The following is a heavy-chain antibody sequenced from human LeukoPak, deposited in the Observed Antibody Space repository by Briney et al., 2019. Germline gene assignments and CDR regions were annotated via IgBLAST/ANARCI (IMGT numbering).Heavy chain of an antibody. CDR2: IYNSGGT. CDR1: GFTVSSNY. D-gene: IGHD2-15*01. CDR3: ARDVRYCSGGSCSS. V-gene: IGHV3-53*01. J-gene: IGHJ4*02. Sequence: GGSLRLSCAASGFTVSSNYMSWVRQAPGKGLEWVLVIYNSGGTYYADSVKGRVNISRDNSNNTLYLQMSSLRAEDTSVYDCARDVRYCSGGSCSSWGPGPLVTVSS.